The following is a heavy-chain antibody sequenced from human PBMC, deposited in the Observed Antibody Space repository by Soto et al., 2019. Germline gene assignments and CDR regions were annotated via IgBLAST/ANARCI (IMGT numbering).Heavy chain of an antibody. CDR2: IYYSGTT. J-gene: IGHJ3*02. CDR1: SGSISSGGYY. D-gene: IGHD1-7*01. V-gene: IGHV4-31*03. CDR3: AVKGLELQRAFDI. Sequence: QVQLQESGPGLVKPSQTLSLTCTVFSGSISSGGYYWSWIRQHPGKGLEWIGYIYYSGTTYYNPSLKRRVTISVDTSKNQFSQNLSSVTAADTAVYYCAVKGLELQRAFDIWGQGTMVTVSS.